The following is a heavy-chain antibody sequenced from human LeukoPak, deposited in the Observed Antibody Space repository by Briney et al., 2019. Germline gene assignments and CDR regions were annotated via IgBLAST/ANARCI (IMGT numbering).Heavy chain of an antibody. CDR1: GFTFSRYS. D-gene: IGHD5-12*01. CDR2: ISISSNYI. CDR3: ARGPSGYHNT. J-gene: IGHJ4*02. Sequence: GGSLRLSCAASGFTFSRYSMNWVRQAPGKGLEWVSSISISSNYIYYADSVKGRFTISRDNAKNSLYLQMNSLRAEDTAVYYCARGPSGYHNTGGQGTLVTVSS. V-gene: IGHV3-21*01.